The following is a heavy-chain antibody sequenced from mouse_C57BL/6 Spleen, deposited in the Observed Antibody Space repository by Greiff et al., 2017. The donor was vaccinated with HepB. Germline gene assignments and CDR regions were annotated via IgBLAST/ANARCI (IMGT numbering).Heavy chain of an antibody. CDR2: ISSGSSTI. CDR1: GFTFSDYG. D-gene: IGHD1-1*01. J-gene: IGHJ2*01. CDR3: ARGYYGSRYYFDY. Sequence: EVQGVESGGGLVKPGGSLKLSCAASGFTFSDYGMHWVRQAPEKGLEWVAYISSGSSTIYYADTVKGRFTISRDNAKNTLFLQMTSLRSEDTAMYYCARGYYGSRYYFDYWGQGTTLTVSS. V-gene: IGHV5-17*01.